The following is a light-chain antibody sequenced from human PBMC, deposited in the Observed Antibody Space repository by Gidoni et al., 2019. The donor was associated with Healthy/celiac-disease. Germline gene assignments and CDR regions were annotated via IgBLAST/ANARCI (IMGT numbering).Light chain of an antibody. J-gene: IGLJ2*01. CDR2: DDS. CDR1: NIGSKS. V-gene: IGLV3-21*02. Sequence: SYLLTQPPPVSVAPGQTARITCGGNNIGSKSVHWYQQNPGQAPVLVVYDDSDRPSGSPERFSGSNSGNTATLTISRVEAGDEADYYCQVWDSSSDHLVVFGGGTKLTVL. CDR3: QVWDSSSDHLVV.